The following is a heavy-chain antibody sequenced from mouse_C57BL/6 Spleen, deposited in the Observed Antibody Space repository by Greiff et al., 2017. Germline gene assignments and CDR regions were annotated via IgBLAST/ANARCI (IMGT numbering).Heavy chain of an antibody. J-gene: IGHJ2*01. CDR2: IDPSDSYT. CDR3: ARFITTALDY. D-gene: IGHD1-1*01. Sequence: QVQLQQPGAELVMPGASVKLSCKASGYTFTSYWMHWVKQRPGQGLEWIGEIDPSDSYTNYNQKFKGKSTLTVDKSSSTACMQLSGLTSEDSAVYYCARFITTALDYWGQGTTLTVSS. V-gene: IGHV1-69*01. CDR1: GYTFTSYW.